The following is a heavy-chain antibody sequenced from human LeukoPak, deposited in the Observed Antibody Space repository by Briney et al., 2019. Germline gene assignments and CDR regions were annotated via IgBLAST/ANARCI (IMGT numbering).Heavy chain of an antibody. Sequence: SETLSLTCTVSGGSISSSSYYWGWIRQPPGNGLEWIGSIYYSGSTYYNPSLKSRVTISVDTSKNQFSLKLSSVTAADTAVYYCARVYGSGSYYNGYYYYYMDVWGKGTTVTVSS. J-gene: IGHJ6*03. CDR3: ARVYGSGSYYNGYYYYYMDV. V-gene: IGHV4-39*01. CDR1: GGSISSSSYY. D-gene: IGHD3-10*01. CDR2: IYYSGST.